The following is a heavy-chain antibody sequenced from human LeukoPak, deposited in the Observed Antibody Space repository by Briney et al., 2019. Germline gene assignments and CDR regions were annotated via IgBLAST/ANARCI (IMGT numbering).Heavy chain of an antibody. V-gene: IGHV1-8*01. CDR3: TRDKSRCLLYRYYYYGMDV. J-gene: IGHJ6*02. CDR2: MNPNSGNT. CDR1: GYTFTSYD. D-gene: IGHD3-3*01. Sequence: ASVKVSCKASGYTFTSYDINWVRQATGQGLEWMGWMNPNSGNTGYAQKFQGRVTMTRNTSISTAYMELSSLRSEDTAVYYCTRDKSRCLLYRYYYYGMDVWGQGTTVTVSS.